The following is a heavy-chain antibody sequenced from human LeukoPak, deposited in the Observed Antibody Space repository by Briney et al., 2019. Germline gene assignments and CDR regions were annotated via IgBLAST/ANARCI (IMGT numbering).Heavy chain of an antibody. CDR1: GYSFTSYW. J-gene: IGHJ3*02. D-gene: IGHD1-26*01. CDR2: IYPGDSDT. CDR3: ARRVGGTTSRAFDI. Sequence: RGESLKISCKGSGYSFTSYWIAWVRQMPGKGLEYMGIIYPGDSDTRYSPSFQGQVTISADKSISTAYLQSSSLKASDTAMYYCARRVGGTTSRAFDIWGQGTMVSVSS. V-gene: IGHV5-51*01.